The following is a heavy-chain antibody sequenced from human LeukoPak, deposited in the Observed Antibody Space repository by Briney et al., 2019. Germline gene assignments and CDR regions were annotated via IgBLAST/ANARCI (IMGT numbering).Heavy chain of an antibody. CDR3: AKDTRVLPDAFDI. D-gene: IGHD3-10*01. Sequence: GGSLRLSCAASGFTVSSNYMSWVRQAPGKGLGWVSVIYSGGSTYYADSVKGRFTISRDNSKNTLYLQMNSLRAEDTAVYYCAKDTRVLPDAFDIWGQGTMVTVSS. CDR1: GFTVSSNY. CDR2: IYSGGST. V-gene: IGHV3-53*01. J-gene: IGHJ3*02.